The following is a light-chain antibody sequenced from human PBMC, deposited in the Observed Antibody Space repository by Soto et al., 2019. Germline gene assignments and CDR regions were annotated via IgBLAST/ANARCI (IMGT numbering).Light chain of an antibody. J-gene: IGLJ2*01. CDR3: SSYAGSNNLV. V-gene: IGLV2-8*01. CDR2: EVS. Sequence: QSALTQPPSASGSPGQSVTISCTGTSSDVGGYNSVSWYQQHPGKVPRLMIYEVSKRPSGVPDRFSGSKSVNTASLTVSGHQAEDEAYYYCSSYAGSNNLVFGGGTKLTVL. CDR1: SSDVGGYNS.